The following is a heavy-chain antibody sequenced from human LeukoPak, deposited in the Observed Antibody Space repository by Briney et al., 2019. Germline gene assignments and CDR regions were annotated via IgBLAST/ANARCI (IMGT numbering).Heavy chain of an antibody. V-gene: IGHV5-51*01. CDR3: ARTYYYDSSGPNWFGP. J-gene: IGHJ5*02. D-gene: IGHD3-22*01. Sequence: GESLKISCKGSGYSFTSYWIGWVRQMPGKGLEWMGIIYPGDSDTRYSPSFQGQVTISADKSISTAYLQWSSLKASDTAMYYCARTYYYDSSGPNWFGPWGQGTLVTVSS. CDR1: GYSFTSYW. CDR2: IYPGDSDT.